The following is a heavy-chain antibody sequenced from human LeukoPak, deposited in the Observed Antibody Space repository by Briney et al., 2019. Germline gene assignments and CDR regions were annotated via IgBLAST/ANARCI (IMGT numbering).Heavy chain of an antibody. CDR1: GYTFTGYY. J-gene: IGHJ4*02. D-gene: IGHD1-26*01. V-gene: IGHV1-2*02. Sequence: ASVKVSCKASGYTFTGYYMHWVRQAPGQGLEWMGWINPNSGGTNYAQKFQGRVTMTRDTSISTAYMELSRLRSDDTAVYYRARSSGSYRKQYFDYWGQGTLVTVSS. CDR2: INPNSGGT. CDR3: ARSSGSYRKQYFDY.